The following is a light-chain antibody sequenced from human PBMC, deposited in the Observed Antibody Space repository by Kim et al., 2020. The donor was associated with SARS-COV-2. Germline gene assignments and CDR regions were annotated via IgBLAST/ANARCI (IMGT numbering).Light chain of an antibody. CDR3: QQGSNWPRT. CDR1: QGIGRA. Sequence: LCEGESRTRRCRPSQGIGRALDQYKPEPGPGPRIHVYDTSARGTGITARVSGSGSGTDFTLSSSSLEPEDLEVYYCQQGSNWPRTFGPGTKVDIK. CDR2: DTS. V-gene: IGKV3-11*01. J-gene: IGKJ3*01.